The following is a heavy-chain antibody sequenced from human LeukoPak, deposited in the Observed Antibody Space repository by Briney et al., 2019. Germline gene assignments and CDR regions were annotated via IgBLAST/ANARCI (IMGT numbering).Heavy chain of an antibody. J-gene: IGHJ1*01. Sequence: PGGSLRLSXAASGFTFSSYAMSWVRQAPGKGLEWVSSISGSGGGTHYADSAKGRFTISRDNSKNTLYLQMNSLRAEDTAVYYCVPDWLLCEYFHHWGQGTLVTVSS. CDR1: GFTFSSYA. CDR2: ISGSGGGT. V-gene: IGHV3-23*01. CDR3: VPDWLLCEYFHH. D-gene: IGHD3-9*01.